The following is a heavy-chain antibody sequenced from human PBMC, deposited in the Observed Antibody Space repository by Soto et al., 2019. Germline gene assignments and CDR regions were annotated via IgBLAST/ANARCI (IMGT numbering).Heavy chain of an antibody. CDR3: ARGTPSPWIVSSSSAPLFAP. D-gene: IGHD2-2*01. CDR2: MYYGGRT. CDR1: GGSISRYY. V-gene: IGHV4-59*08. Sequence: PSENLSLTCTVSGGSISRYYWSWIRPPPGKGLEWIGYMYYGGRTNYNPSLKSRVTISVDTSQMQVSLKLRSVTAADTAVYFCARGTPSPWIVSSSSAPLFAPWAQGTLVTVSS. J-gene: IGHJ5*02.